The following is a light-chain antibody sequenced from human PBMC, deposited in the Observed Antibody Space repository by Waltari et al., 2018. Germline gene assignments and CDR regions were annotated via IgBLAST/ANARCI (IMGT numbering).Light chain of an antibody. CDR2: DVS. CDR1: SSDVGGYNY. V-gene: IGLV2-14*03. J-gene: IGLJ3*02. Sequence: QSALTQPASVSGSPGQSITISCTGTSSDVGGYNYVSWYQQHPGKAPKLMIFDVSNRPSGVSNRFSGSKSANTASLTISGLQAEDEADYYCSSYISSSTLEVFGGGTRLTVL. CDR3: SSYISSSTLEV.